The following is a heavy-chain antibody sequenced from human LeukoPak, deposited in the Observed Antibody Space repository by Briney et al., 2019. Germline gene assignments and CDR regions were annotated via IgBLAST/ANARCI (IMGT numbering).Heavy chain of an antibody. CDR3: ARGDSIYYDSSGYSY. CDR2: INHSGST. V-gene: IGHV4-34*01. J-gene: IGHJ4*02. CDR1: GGSFSGYY. Sequence: SETLSLTCAVDGGSFSGYYWSWIRQPPGKGLEWIGEINHSGSTNYNPSLKSRVTISVDTSKNQFSLKLSSVTAADTAVYYCARGDSIYYDSSGYSYWGQGTLVTVSS. D-gene: IGHD3-22*01.